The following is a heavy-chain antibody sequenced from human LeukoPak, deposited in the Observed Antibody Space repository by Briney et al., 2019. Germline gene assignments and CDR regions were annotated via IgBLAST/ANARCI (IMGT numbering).Heavy chain of an antibody. Sequence: SVKVSCKASRGTFSSYAISWVRQAPGQGLEWMGGIIPIFGTANYAQKFQGRVTITADKSTSTAYMELSSLRSEDTAVYYCARDEDCSGGSCYSSPGSFSYWGQGTLVTVSS. J-gene: IGHJ4*02. CDR3: ARDEDCSGGSCYSSPGSFSY. V-gene: IGHV1-69*06. D-gene: IGHD2-15*01. CDR1: RGTFSSYA. CDR2: IIPIFGTA.